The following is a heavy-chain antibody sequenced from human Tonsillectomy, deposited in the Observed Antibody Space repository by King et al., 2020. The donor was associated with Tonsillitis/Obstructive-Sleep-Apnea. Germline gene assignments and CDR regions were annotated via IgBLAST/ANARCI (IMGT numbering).Heavy chain of an antibody. CDR3: ARLVADFGDYVNWYFDI. CDR1: GFTFGTKS. J-gene: IGHJ2*01. V-gene: IGHV3-48*01. CDR2: INADSRTI. Sequence: VQLVESGGGLLQPGGSLRLSCAASGFTFGTKSMTWVRQAPGKGLEWVSYINADSRTIYYADSVKGRFTISRDNGKNSLYLQMNRLRAADTAVYYCARLVADFGDYVNWYFDIWGRGTLVTVSS. D-gene: IGHD4-17*01.